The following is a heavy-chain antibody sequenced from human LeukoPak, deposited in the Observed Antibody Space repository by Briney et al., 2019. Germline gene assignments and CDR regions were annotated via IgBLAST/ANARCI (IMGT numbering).Heavy chain of an antibody. D-gene: IGHD4-17*01. J-gene: IGHJ4*02. Sequence: ASVKVSCKPSGYTFTGYYIHWVRQAPGQGLEWMGWINPNSGGTNYAQKFQGRVTMTRDTSISTAYMELSRLRSDDTAVYYCARLHTVTTSYYFDYWGQGTLVTVSS. CDR1: GYTFTGYY. CDR3: ARLHTVTTSYYFDY. V-gene: IGHV1-2*02. CDR2: INPNSGGT.